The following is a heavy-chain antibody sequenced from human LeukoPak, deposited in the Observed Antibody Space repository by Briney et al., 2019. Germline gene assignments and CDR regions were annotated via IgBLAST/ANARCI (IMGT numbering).Heavy chain of an antibody. J-gene: IGHJ4*02. Sequence: ASVTVSCKASGYTFTGYYMHWVRQAPGQGLEWMGWINPNSGGTNYAQKFQGRVTMTRDTSISTAYMELSRLRSDDTAVYYCARVPHGTTGTTTFDYWGQGTLVTVSS. CDR1: GYTFTGYY. CDR2: INPNSGGT. V-gene: IGHV1-2*02. D-gene: IGHD1-1*01. CDR3: ARVPHGTTGTTTFDY.